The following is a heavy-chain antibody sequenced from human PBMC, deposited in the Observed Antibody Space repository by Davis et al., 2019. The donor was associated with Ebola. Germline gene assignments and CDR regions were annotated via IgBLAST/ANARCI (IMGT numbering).Heavy chain of an antibody. J-gene: IGHJ6*04. V-gene: IGHV4-59*12. CDR1: GGSISSYY. CDR2: IYYSGST. CDR3: AREHDYGGRNYGMDV. D-gene: IGHD4-23*01. Sequence: MPSETLSLTCTVSGGSISSYYWSWIRQPPGKGLEWIGYIYYSGSTYYNPSLKSRVTISVDTSKNQFSLKLSSVTAADTAVYYCAREHDYGGRNYGMDVWGKGTTVTVSS.